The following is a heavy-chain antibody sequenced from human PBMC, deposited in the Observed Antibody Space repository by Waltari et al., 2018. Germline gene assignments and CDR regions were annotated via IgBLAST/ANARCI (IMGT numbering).Heavy chain of an antibody. CDR1: GGSISSSSYY. D-gene: IGHD3-22*01. Sequence: QLQLQESGPGLVKPSETLSLPCTVSGGSISSSSYYWGWIRQPPGKGLEWIGSIYYSGSKYYNTSLRSRLTISVDTSKNQFSLKVSSVTAADTAVYYCAREEIYFDTSGYYFDYWGQGTLVTVSS. J-gene: IGHJ4*02. CDR2: IYYSGSK. CDR3: AREEIYFDTSGYYFDY. V-gene: IGHV4-39*07.